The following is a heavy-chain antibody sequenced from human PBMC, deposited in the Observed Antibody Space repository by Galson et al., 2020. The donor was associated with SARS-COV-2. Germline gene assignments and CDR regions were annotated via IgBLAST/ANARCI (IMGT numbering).Heavy chain of an antibody. CDR1: GYSFADYW. D-gene: IGHD6-19*01. J-gene: IGHJ4*02. V-gene: IGHV5-51*01. CDR3: ARHGASDGWYEGIDY. Sequence: GESLKISCKGSGYSFADYWIGWVRQMSGKGLQWLGVIYPGASYTIYSPSFQGQVTVSADKSINTAYLQWSSLEASDTAMYYCARHGASDGWYEGIDYWGQGTLVTVSS. CDR2: IYPGASYT.